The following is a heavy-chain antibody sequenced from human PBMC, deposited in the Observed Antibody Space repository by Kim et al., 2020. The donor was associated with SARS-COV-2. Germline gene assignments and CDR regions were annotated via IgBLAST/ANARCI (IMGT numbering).Heavy chain of an antibody. CDR1: GGSISSGGYY. D-gene: IGHD6-13*01. CDR3: ARGSSWYVGSYPYYYYYGMDV. CDR2: IYYSGST. Sequence: SETLSLTCTVSGGSISSGGYYWSWIRQHPGKGLEWIGYIYYSGSTYYNPSLKSRVTISVDTSKNQFSLKLSSVTAADTAVYYCARGSSWYVGSYPYYYYYGMDVWGQGTTVTVSS. V-gene: IGHV4-31*03. J-gene: IGHJ6*02.